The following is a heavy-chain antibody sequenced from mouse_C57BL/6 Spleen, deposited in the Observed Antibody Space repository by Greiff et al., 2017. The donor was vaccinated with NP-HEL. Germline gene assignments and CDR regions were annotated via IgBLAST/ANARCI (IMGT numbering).Heavy chain of an antibody. CDR1: GYTFTSYW. V-gene: IGHV1-74*01. J-gene: IGHJ4*01. D-gene: IGHD2-5*01. CDR3: ARDSNPDYAMDD. CDR2: IHPSDSDT. Sequence: VQLQQPGAELVKPGASVKVSCKASGYTFTSYWMHWLKQRPGQGLEWIGRIHPSDSDTNYNQKFKGKATLTVDKSSSTAYMQLSSLTSEDSAVYYCARDSNPDYAMDDWGQGTSVTVSS.